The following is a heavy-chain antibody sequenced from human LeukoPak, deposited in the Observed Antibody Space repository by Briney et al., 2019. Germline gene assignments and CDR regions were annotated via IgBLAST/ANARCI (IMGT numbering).Heavy chain of an antibody. CDR2: MNPNSGNT. V-gene: IGHV1-8*01. D-gene: IGHD3-10*01. CDR3: AIRFSRSSGSAIDY. J-gene: IGHJ4*02. Sequence: XXTGQXXXXXGWMNPNSGNTGYAQKFQGRVTMARNTSISTAYMELSSLRSEDTAVYYCAIRFSRSSGSAIDYWGQGTLVTVAS.